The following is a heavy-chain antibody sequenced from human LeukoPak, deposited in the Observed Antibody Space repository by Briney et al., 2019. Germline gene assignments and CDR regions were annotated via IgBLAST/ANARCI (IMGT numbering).Heavy chain of an antibody. CDR3: AHSVARYDILTGEDYGMDV. CDR1: GASLARDMYH. D-gene: IGHD3-9*01. CDR2: IYWDDDK. V-gene: IGHV2-5*02. J-gene: IGHJ6*02. Sequence: TLSLTCTVSGASLARDMYHWGWVRQSPGKGLEWLALIYWDDDKRYSPSLKSRLTITKDTSKNQVVLTMTNMDPVDTATYYCAHSVARYDILTGEDYGMDVWGQGTTVTVSS.